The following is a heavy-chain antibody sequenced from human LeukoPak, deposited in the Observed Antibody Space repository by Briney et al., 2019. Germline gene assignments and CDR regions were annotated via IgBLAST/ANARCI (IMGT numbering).Heavy chain of an antibody. CDR2: IRNDGSNK. V-gene: IGHV3-30*02. CDR1: GFTFSIHG. Sequence: PGGSLRLSCAASGFTFSIHGMHSVRQAPGEGLGWVAFIRNDGSNKYYADSVKGRFTISRDNSKTTLYLEMNSLRGEDRAVYYCANWDSANYGIGYWGQGTLVTVSS. J-gene: IGHJ4*02. CDR3: ANWDSANYGIGY. D-gene: IGHD1-26*01.